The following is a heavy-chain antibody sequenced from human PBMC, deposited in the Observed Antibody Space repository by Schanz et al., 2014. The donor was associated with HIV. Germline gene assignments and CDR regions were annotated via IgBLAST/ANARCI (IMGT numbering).Heavy chain of an antibody. CDR3: ARDNDPYYYDSRGYYDRLFDY. CDR1: GGSFSGYY. CDR2: INHSENT. V-gene: IGHV4-34*01. Sequence: QVQLQQWGAGLLRPSETLSLTCAVYGGSFSGYYWSWIRQPPGKGLEWIGAINHSENTNYNPSLNNRVTISLDKSKNQFSLKLTSLTAADTAVYYCARDNDPYYYDSRGYYDRLFDYWGQGTLVTVSS. D-gene: IGHD3-22*01. J-gene: IGHJ4*02.